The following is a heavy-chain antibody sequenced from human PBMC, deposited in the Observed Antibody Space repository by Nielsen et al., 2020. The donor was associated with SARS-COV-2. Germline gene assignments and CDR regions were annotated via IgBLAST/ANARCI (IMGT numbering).Heavy chain of an antibody. D-gene: IGHD3-3*01. Sequence: GSLRLSCAVYGGSFSGYYWSWIRQPPGKGLEWIGEINHSGSTNYNPSLKSRVTISVDTSKNQFSLKLSSVTAADTAVYYCARHSTQSSVGITIFGVVIIPDGMDVWGQGTTVTVSS. CDR2: INHSGST. J-gene: IGHJ6*02. CDR3: ARHSTQSSVGITIFGVVIIPDGMDV. CDR1: GGSFSGYY. V-gene: IGHV4-34*01.